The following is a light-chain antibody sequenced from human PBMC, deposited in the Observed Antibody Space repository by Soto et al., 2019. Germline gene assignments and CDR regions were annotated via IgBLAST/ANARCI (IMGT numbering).Light chain of an antibody. J-gene: IGKJ4*01. CDR3: QQYGNSPLT. Sequence: EIVLTQSPGTLSLSPGERATLSCRASQSVSSSYLAWYQQKPGQAPRLLIYGASRRATGIPDRFSGSGSGTDFTLTISRLEPDDFAVYYCQQYGNSPLTFGGGTNVDIK. CDR2: GAS. CDR1: QSVSSSY. V-gene: IGKV3-20*01.